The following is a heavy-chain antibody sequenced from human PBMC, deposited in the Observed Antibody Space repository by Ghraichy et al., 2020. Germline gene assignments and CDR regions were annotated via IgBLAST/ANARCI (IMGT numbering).Heavy chain of an antibody. CDR2: ISSSSSYT. CDR1: GFTFSDYY. J-gene: IGHJ4*02. D-gene: IGHD2-15*01. V-gene: IGHV3-11*06. Sequence: GALRLSCAASGFTFSDYYMSWIRQAPGKGLEWISYISSSSSYTNYADSVKGRFTISRDNAKNSLYLQMNSLRAEDTAVYYCAREALCSGGSCYGNWGQGTLVTVSS. CDR3: AREALCSGGSCYGN.